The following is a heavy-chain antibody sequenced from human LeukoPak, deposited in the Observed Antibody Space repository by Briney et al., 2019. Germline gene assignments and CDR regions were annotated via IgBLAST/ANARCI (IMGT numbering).Heavy chain of an antibody. V-gene: IGHV3-7*01. CDR1: GFTFSSYW. CDR2: IKQDGSEK. J-gene: IGHJ4*02. CDR3: ARDSSLDFDY. Sequence: PGGSLRLSCVASGFTFSSYWMSWVRQAPGKGLEWVANIKQDGSEKYYVDSVKGRFTISRDNAKNSLYLQMNSLRAEDTAVYYCARDSSLDFDYWGQGTLVTVSS. D-gene: IGHD2-2*01.